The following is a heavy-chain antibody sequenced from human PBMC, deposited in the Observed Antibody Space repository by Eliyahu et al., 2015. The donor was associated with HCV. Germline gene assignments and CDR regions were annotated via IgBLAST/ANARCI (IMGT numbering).Heavy chain of an antibody. CDR3: ARGGRSGSYYRPTSYYYYGMDV. V-gene: IGHV4-34*02. D-gene: IGHD3-10*01. J-gene: IGHJ6*02. CDR2: INHXGST. CDR1: GGSFSGHY. Sequence: QVQLQQWGAGLLKPSETLSLTCGVYGGSFSGHYWXWIRQAPGKGLEWIGEINHXGSTNSNPSLKSRVTMSVDTSKNQFSVKXSFVTAADTAVYYCARGGRSGSYYRPTSYYYYGMDVWGQGTTVTVSS.